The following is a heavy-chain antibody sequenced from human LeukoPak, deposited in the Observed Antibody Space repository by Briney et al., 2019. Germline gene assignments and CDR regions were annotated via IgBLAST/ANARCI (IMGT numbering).Heavy chain of an antibody. Sequence: ASVKVSCKASGYTFTSSGISWVRQAPGQRLEWMGWISAYNGNTNSAQKLQGRVTMTTDTSTSTAYMELRSLRSDATAVYCCARAWLRAFDIWGQGTMVTVSS. CDR1: GYTFTSSG. J-gene: IGHJ3*02. CDR3: ARAWLRAFDI. V-gene: IGHV1-18*01. D-gene: IGHD5-12*01. CDR2: ISAYNGNT.